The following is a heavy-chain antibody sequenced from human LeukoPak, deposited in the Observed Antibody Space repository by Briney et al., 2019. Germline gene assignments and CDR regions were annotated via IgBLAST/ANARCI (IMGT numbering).Heavy chain of an antibody. Sequence: SGPTLVNPTQTLTLTCTFSGFSLSTSGVGVGWIRQPPGKALEWLPLIYWDDDKRYSPSLKGRLTITKDTSKNQVVLTMTNMDPVDTPTYYCAHRSQIEYSILTFDYWGQGTLVTVSS. D-gene: IGHD6-6*01. CDR2: IYWDDDK. V-gene: IGHV2-5*02. CDR1: GFSLSTSGVG. CDR3: AHRSQIEYSILTFDY. J-gene: IGHJ4*02.